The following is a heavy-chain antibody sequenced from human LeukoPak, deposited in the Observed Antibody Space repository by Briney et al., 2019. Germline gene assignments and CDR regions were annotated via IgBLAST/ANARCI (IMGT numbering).Heavy chain of an antibody. Sequence: SQTLSLTCTVSGGSISSGGYYWSWIRQPPGKGLEWIGYIYHSGSTYYNPSLKSRVTISVDRSKNQFSLKLSSVTAADTAVYYCARYSDTRGAFDIWGQGTMVTVSS. J-gene: IGHJ3*02. D-gene: IGHD2-15*01. CDR2: IYHSGST. CDR1: GGSISSGGYY. V-gene: IGHV4-30-2*01. CDR3: ARYSDTRGAFDI.